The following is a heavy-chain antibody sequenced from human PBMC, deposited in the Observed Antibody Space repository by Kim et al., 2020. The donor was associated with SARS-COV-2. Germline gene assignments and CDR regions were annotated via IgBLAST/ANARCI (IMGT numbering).Heavy chain of an antibody. CDR1: GFTFSSYS. CDR2: ISSSSSYI. J-gene: IGHJ4*02. D-gene: IGHD4-17*01. Sequence: GGSLRLSCAPSGFTFSSYSMNWVRQAPGKGLEWVSSISSSSSYIYHADSVKGRFTISRDNAKNSLYLQMNSLRAEDTAVYYCARDRPTTVTFFDYWGQGTLVTVSS. CDR3: ARDRPTTVTFFDY. V-gene: IGHV3-21*01.